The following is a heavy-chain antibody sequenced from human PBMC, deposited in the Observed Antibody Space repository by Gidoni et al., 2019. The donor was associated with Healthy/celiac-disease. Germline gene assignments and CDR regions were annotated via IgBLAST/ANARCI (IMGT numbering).Heavy chain of an antibody. CDR2: IIPILGIA. D-gene: IGHD2-2*01. CDR3: AREKGCSSTSCYPWFDP. CDR1: GDTFSSYT. V-gene: IGHV1-69*08. Sequence: QVQLVQSGAEVKKPGSSVKVSCKAYGDTFSSYTISWVRQAPGQGLEWMGRIIPILGIANYAQKFQGRVTITADKSTSTAYMGLSSLRSEDTAVYYCAREKGCSSTSCYPWFDPWGQGTLVTVSS. J-gene: IGHJ5*02.